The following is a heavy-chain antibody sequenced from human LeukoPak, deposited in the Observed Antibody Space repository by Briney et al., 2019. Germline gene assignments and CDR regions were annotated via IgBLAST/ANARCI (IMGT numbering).Heavy chain of an antibody. D-gene: IGHD3-9*01. CDR1: GGSISNYY. Sequence: SETLSLTCTVSGGSISNYYWNWIRQFPGKGLEWIGYISHSGSTNYSPSLESRVTISVDPSKNQFSPKVISVTAADAAVYYCAREGTYDILTGYSTSFDSFDIWGQGKMVTVSS. J-gene: IGHJ3*02. V-gene: IGHV4-59*01. CDR3: AREGTYDILTGYSTSFDSFDI. CDR2: ISHSGST.